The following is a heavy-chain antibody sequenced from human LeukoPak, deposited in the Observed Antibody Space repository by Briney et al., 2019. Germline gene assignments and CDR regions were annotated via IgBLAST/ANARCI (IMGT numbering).Heavy chain of an antibody. D-gene: IGHD1-26*01. V-gene: IGHV4-39*07. J-gene: IGHJ4*02. Sequence: SETLSLTCTVSGGSISSSSYYWGWIRQPPGKGLEWIGSIYYSGSTYYNPSLKSRATISVDTSKNQFSLKLSSVTAADTAVYYCARDQWVSGSYQELYDYWGQGTLVTVSS. CDR3: ARDQWVSGSYQELYDY. CDR2: IYYSGST. CDR1: GGSISSSSYY.